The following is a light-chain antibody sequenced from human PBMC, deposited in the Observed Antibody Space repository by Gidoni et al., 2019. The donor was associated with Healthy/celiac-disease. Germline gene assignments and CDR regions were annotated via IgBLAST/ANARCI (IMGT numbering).Light chain of an antibody. V-gene: IGKV1-39*01. Sequence: DIQMTQSPSSLSASVGDRVTITCRASQSISSYLNWYQQKPGKAPKLLIYAASSLQSGVPSRFSCSGSGTDFTLTISSLQPKDFATYYCQQSYSTPYTFGQGTKLEIK. CDR1: QSISSY. J-gene: IGKJ2*01. CDR2: AAS. CDR3: QQSYSTPYT.